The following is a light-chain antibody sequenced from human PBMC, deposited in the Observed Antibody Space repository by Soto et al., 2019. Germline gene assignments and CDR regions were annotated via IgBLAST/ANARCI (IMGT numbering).Light chain of an antibody. Sequence: DIQMTQSPSTLSASVGAGVTITCRASQSISSWLAWYQQKQGKAPKLLIYNASSLESGVPSRFSGSGSGTELTITISSLQPDDFETYYCQQYNSYPWTFGQGTRVEI. J-gene: IGKJ1*01. CDR2: NAS. CDR3: QQYNSYPWT. V-gene: IGKV1-5*03. CDR1: QSISSW.